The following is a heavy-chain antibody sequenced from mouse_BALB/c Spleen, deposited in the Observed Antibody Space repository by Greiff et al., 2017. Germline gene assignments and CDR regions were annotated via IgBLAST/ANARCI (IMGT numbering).Heavy chain of an antibody. CDR3: AITTVVDWYFDV. V-gene: IGHV1-14*01. D-gene: IGHD1-1*01. Sequence: VQLQQSGPELVKPGASVKMSCKASGYTFTSYVMHWVKQKPGQGLEWIGYINPYNDGTKYNEKFKGKATLTSDKSSSTAYMELSSLTSEDSAVYYCAITTVVDWYFDVWGAGTTVTVSS. CDR2: INPYNDGT. CDR1: GYTFTSYV. J-gene: IGHJ1*01.